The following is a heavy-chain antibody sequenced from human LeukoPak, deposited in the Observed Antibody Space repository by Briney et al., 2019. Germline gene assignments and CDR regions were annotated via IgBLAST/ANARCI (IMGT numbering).Heavy chain of an antibody. CDR1: GFTFSSYA. V-gene: IGHV3-23*01. CDR3: ARDISYPGEYVY. J-gene: IGHJ4*02. D-gene: IGHD1-26*01. CDR2: ISGSGGST. Sequence: AGGSLRLSCAASGFTFSSYAMSWVRQAPGKGLEWVSAISGSGGSTYYADSVKGRFTISRDNSKNTLYLQMNSLRAEDTAVYYCARDISYPGEYVYWGQGTLVTVSS.